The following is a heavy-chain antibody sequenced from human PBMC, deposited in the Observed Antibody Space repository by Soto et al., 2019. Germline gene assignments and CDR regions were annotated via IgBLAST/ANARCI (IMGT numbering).Heavy chain of an antibody. J-gene: IGHJ5*02. CDR3: AHSVVLGEFGEANWFDP. CDR2: IYWNDDK. V-gene: IGHV2-5*01. CDR1: GFSLSTSGVG. Sequence: QITLKESGTTLVKPTQTLTLTCTFSGFSLSTSGVGVGWIRQPPGKALEWLALIYWNDDKRYSPSLKSRLTLYKDTSKNQVVLTMTNVDPVDTATYYCAHSVVLGEFGEANWFDPWGQGTLVTVSS. D-gene: IGHD3-10*01.